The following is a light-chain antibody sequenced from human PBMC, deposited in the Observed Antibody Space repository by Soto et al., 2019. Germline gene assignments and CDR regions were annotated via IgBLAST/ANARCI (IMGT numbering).Light chain of an antibody. Sequence: EIVMTQSPATLSVSPGERVTVSCRASQSVSSDLAWYQHKPGQSPRLLISGASTRATAIPARFSGSGSGTEFTLTISSLQSEDFALYYCKQYNNWPPTFGQGTKVEIK. J-gene: IGKJ1*01. CDR3: KQYNNWPPT. V-gene: IGKV3-15*01. CDR1: QSVSSD. CDR2: GAS.